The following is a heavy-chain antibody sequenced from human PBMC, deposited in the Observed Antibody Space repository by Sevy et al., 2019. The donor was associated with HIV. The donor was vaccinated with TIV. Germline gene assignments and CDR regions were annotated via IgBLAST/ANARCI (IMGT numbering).Heavy chain of an antibody. V-gene: IGHV3-23*01. J-gene: IGHJ5*02. Sequence: GGSLRLSCAASGFTFSSYAMSWVRQAPGKGLEWVSVISGSGGSTYYADSVKGRFTISRDNSKNTLYLQMNSLRAEDTAVYYCAKDPGAIIAINPMFDPWGQGTLVTVSS. D-gene: IGHD2-2*02. CDR3: AKDPGAIIAINPMFDP. CDR2: ISGSGGST. CDR1: GFTFSSYA.